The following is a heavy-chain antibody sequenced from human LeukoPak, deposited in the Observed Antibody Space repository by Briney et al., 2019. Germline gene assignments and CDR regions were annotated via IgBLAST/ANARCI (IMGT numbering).Heavy chain of an antibody. CDR1: GGSISSYY. CDR3: ARYGKGRWLTSTRPFWYFDL. CDR2: INHSGST. Sequence: PSETLSLTCTVSGGSISSYYRSWIRQPPGKGLEWIGEINHSGSTNYNPSLKSRVTISVDTSKNQFSLKLSSVTAADTAVYYCARYGKGRWLTSTRPFWYFDLWGRGTLVTVSS. J-gene: IGHJ2*01. V-gene: IGHV4-34*01. D-gene: IGHD5-24*01.